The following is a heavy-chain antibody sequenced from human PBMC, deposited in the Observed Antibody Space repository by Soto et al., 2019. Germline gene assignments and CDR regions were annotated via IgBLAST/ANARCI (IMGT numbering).Heavy chain of an antibody. V-gene: IGHV4-59*01. CDR1: GGSISSYY. Sequence: SETLSLTCTVSGGSISSYYWSWIRQPPGKGLEWIRYIYYSGSTNYNPSLKSRVTISVDTSKNQFSLKLSSVTAADTAVYYCARDLEVVAATPSFRFDPWGQGTLVTVSS. CDR3: ARDLEVVAATPSFRFDP. J-gene: IGHJ5*02. D-gene: IGHD2-15*01. CDR2: IYYSGST.